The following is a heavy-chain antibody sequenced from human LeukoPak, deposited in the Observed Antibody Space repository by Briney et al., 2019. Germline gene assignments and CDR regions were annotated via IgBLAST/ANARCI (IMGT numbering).Heavy chain of an antibody. J-gene: IGHJ5*02. Sequence: SVKVSCKASGGTLSSYAISWVRQAPGQGLAWMGGIIPIFCTANYAQKFQGRVTITADESTSTAYMELSSLRSEDTAVYYCARDAWFGELSPPGYNWFDPWGQGTLVTVSS. CDR2: IIPIFCTA. V-gene: IGHV1-69*01. D-gene: IGHD3-10*01. CDR1: GGTLSSYA. CDR3: ARDAWFGELSPPGYNWFDP.